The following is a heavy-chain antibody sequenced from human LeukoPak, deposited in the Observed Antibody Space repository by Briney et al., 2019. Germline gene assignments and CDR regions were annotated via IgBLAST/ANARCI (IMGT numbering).Heavy chain of an antibody. Sequence: GGSLRLSCATSGFNFDRYTIHWVRQAPGKGLEWVSLAGWAGGTTFYSDTVRGRFTISRDSGRKSVYLQMNSLTTDDTAFYFCAKELDTMFFDYWGQGALVTVSS. CDR2: AGWAGGTT. D-gene: IGHD3-10*02. CDR3: AKELDTMFFDY. V-gene: IGHV3-43*01. CDR1: GFNFDRYT. J-gene: IGHJ4*02.